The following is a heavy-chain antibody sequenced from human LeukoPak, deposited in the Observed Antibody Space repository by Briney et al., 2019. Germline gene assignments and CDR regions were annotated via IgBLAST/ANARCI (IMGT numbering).Heavy chain of an antibody. CDR1: GYTFSSYW. CDR3: ARIYCEVESTC. D-gene: IGHD2-21*01. CDR2: IYPEDSDT. Sequence: GESLKISCKASGYTFSSYWIGWVRQMPAKGLEWMGVIYPEDSDTRYSPSFQGQVTISADTSISTAYLQWSSLKASDTAMYYCARIYCEVESTCWGQGTLVTVSS. J-gene: IGHJ4*02. V-gene: IGHV5-51*01.